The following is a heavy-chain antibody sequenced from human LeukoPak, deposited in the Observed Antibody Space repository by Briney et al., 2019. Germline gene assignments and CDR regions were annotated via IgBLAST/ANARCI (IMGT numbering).Heavy chain of an antibody. CDR3: ARENQWLVRHGFDY. CDR2: IWYDGSNK. CDR1: EFTFSSYG. D-gene: IGHD6-19*01. Sequence: GGSLRLSCAASEFTFSSYGMHWVRQAPGKGLEWVALIWYDGSNKYYADSVKGRFIISRDNSKNTLYLQMNSLRVEDTAVYYCARENQWLVRHGFDYWSQGTLVTVSS. J-gene: IGHJ4*02. V-gene: IGHV3-33*01.